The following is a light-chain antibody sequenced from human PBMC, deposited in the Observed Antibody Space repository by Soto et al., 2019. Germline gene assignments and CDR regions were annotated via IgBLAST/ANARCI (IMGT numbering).Light chain of an antibody. Sequence: QSVLTQPASVSGSLGQSITISCTGTSSDVGGFDYVSWYQHQPGKAPKLIIYDVTSRPSGVSSHFSGSKSGNTASLTFSWLLAEDEADYHCCSYTSSSTYVFGTGTKVTV. CDR2: DVT. V-gene: IGLV2-14*03. CDR3: CSYTSSSTYV. CDR1: SSDVGGFDY. J-gene: IGLJ1*01.